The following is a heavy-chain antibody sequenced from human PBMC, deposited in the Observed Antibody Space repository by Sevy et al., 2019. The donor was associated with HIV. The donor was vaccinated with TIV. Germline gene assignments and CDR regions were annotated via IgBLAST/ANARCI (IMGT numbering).Heavy chain of an antibody. Sequence: GGSLKPSCAASGFTFGSNGMHWVRQAPGKGLEWVAYISYDRSDKNYADSVKGRFTISRDNSMNTVFLQLNSLRPEDTAVYYCARVFSSYYFDYWGQGTLVTVSS. CDR3: ARVFSSYYFDY. J-gene: IGHJ4*02. CDR2: ISYDRSDK. V-gene: IGHV3-30*06. CDR1: GFTFGSNG.